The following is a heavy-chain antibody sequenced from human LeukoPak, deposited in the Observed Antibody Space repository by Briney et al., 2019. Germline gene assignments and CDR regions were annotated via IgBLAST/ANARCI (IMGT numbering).Heavy chain of an antibody. V-gene: IGHV4-61*02. CDR1: GGSISSGSYY. J-gene: IGHJ6*03. Sequence: SETLSLTCTVSGGSISSGSYYWSWIRQPAGKGLEWIGRIYTSGSTNYNPSLKSRVTISVDTSKNQFSLKLSSVTAADTAVYYCARGFYYMDVWGKGTTVTVSS. CDR2: IYTSGST. CDR3: ARGFYYMDV.